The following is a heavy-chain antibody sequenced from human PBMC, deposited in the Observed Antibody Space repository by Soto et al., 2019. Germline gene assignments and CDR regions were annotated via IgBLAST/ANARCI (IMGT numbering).Heavy chain of an antibody. CDR1: GFTFSSYA. CDR2: ISYDGSNK. J-gene: IGHJ4*02. Sequence: QVQLVESGGGVVQPGRSLRLSCAASGFTFSSYAMHWVRQAPGKGLEWVAVISYDGSNKYYADSVKGRFTISRDNSKNTLYLQMDSLRAEDTAVYYCARRLGSGCLDYWGQGTLVTVCS. D-gene: IGHD6-19*01. V-gene: IGHV3-30-3*01. CDR3: ARRLGSGCLDY.